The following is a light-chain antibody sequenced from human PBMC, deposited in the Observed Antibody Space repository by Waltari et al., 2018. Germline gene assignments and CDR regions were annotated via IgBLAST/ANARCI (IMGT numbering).Light chain of an antibody. Sequence: SFELTHPPSVSVSPGQTASITCSGDKLGDRYTSWYQQRSGRSPVLTLYQDNKRPSGIPGRFSGSNSGDTATLTISGTQASDEADYYCQAWDSRSWVFGTGTTLTVL. V-gene: IGLV3-1*01. CDR2: QDN. CDR1: KLGDRY. CDR3: QAWDSRSWV. J-gene: IGLJ3*02.